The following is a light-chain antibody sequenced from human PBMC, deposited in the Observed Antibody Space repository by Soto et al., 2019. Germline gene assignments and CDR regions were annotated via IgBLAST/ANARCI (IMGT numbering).Light chain of an antibody. CDR1: QSISSW. Sequence: DSQMTQYPSTLSASIGARVTITCRSGQSISSWLAWYQQKPGKAPKLLISKASTLQSGVPPRFSGSGSGTEFALTISSLQPDDFATYYCQQYESYPMTFGGGTKVDIK. CDR3: QQYESYPMT. J-gene: IGKJ4*01. V-gene: IGKV1-5*03. CDR2: KAS.